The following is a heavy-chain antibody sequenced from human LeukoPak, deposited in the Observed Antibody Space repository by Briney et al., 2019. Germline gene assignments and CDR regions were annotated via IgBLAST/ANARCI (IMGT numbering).Heavy chain of an antibody. V-gene: IGHV3-30*02. D-gene: IGHD3-10*01. J-gene: IGHJ4*02. Sequence: PGGSLRLSCAASGFTFSSYGMHWVRQAPGKGLEWVAFIRYDGSNKYYADSVKGRFTISRDNAKNSLYLQMNSLRAEDTAVYYCARVAELLWFGEFLDYWGQGTLVTVSS. CDR2: IRYDGSNK. CDR3: ARVAELLWFGEFLDY. CDR1: GFTFSSYG.